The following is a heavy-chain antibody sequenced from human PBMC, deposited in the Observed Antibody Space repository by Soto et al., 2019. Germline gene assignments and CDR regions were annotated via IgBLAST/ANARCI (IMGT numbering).Heavy chain of an antibody. CDR3: ARGYSYGHLDY. CDR1: GGSFSGYY. V-gene: IGHV4-34*01. D-gene: IGHD5-18*01. Sequence: PSQTLSLTCSVYGGSFSGYYWSWIRQPPGKGLEWIGEINHSGSTNYHRAVKRRVTISVDTSKNQFSLKLSSVTAADTAVYYCARGYSYGHLDYWGQGTLVTVSS. J-gene: IGHJ4*02. CDR2: INHSGST.